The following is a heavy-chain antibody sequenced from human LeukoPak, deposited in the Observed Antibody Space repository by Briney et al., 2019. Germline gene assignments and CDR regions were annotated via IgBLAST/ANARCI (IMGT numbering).Heavy chain of an antibody. V-gene: IGHV1-2*02. J-gene: IGHJ4*02. CDR3: AKSNFDY. CDR2: INPNSGGT. CDR1: GYTFNIYG. Sequence: ASVKVSCKASGYTFNIYGIIWVRQAPGQGLEWMGWINPNSGGTNYAQKFQGRVTMTRDTSISTAYMELSRLRSEDTAVYYCAKSNFDYWGQGTLVTVSS.